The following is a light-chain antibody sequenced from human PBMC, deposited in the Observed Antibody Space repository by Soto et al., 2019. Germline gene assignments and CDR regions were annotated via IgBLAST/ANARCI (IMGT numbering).Light chain of an antibody. CDR2: DAS. V-gene: IGKV3-11*01. J-gene: IGKJ2*01. Sequence: EIVLTQSPATLSLSPGEGATLSCRASQTVNTYLAWYQQKPGQTPRLLIYDASTRVAGFPARFSGSGAGTDFTLTISSVEPEDIAVYYCQQRRDWPLYTFGQGTKLEI. CDR1: QTVNTY. CDR3: QQRRDWPLYT.